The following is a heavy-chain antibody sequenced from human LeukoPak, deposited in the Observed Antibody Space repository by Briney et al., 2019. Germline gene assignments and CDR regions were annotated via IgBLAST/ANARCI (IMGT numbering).Heavy chain of an antibody. Sequence: GGSLRLSCAASGFTFSSYAMSWVRQAPGKGLEWVSAISGSGGSTYYADSVKGRFTISRDNSKNTLYLQMSSLRAEDTAVYYCAKEDCSGGSCYYYYGMDVWGQGTTVTVSS. J-gene: IGHJ6*02. CDR3: AKEDCSGGSCYYYYGMDV. V-gene: IGHV3-23*01. D-gene: IGHD2-15*01. CDR1: GFTFSSYA. CDR2: ISGSGGST.